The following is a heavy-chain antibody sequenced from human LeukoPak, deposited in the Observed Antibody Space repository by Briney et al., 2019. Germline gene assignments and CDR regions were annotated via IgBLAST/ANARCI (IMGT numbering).Heavy chain of an antibody. CDR2: IYSSGNT. D-gene: IGHD2-2*01. CDR1: GYSISSGYY. V-gene: IGHV4-38-2*02. Sequence: SETLSLTCTVSGYSISSGYYWGWIRQPPGKGLEWIGYIYSSGNTNYNPSLKSRVTISVDTSNNQFSLRLNSVTAADTAVYYCARDQRSTSCYDYWGQGTLVTVSS. CDR3: ARDQRSTSCYDY. J-gene: IGHJ4*02.